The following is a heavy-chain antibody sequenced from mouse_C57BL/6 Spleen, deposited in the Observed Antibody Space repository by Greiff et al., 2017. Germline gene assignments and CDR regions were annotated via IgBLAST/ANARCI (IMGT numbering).Heavy chain of an antibody. V-gene: IGHV5-9-1*02. Sequence: EVHLVESGEGLVKPGGSLKLSCAASGFTFSSYAMSWVRQTPEKRLEWVAYISSGGDYIYYADTVKGRFTISRDNARNTLYLQMSSLKSEDTAMYYCTRDYDYSFFAYWGQGTLVTVSA. CDR1: GFTFSSYA. J-gene: IGHJ3*01. D-gene: IGHD2-12*01. CDR2: ISSGGDYI. CDR3: TRDYDYSFFAY.